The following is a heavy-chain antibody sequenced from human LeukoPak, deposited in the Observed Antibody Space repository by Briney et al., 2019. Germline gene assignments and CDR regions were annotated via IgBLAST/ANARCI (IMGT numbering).Heavy chain of an antibody. V-gene: IGHV3-23*01. J-gene: IGHJ4*02. D-gene: IGHD2-15*01. Sequence: GGSLRLSCAASGFTFRSYVMSWVRQAPGEGLEWVSLVSVSGDAPHDADSVKGRFTISRDNSKNTLYLQMNSLRADDTAVYYCAKRFCSGAGCPNYFDYWGQGTLVTVSS. CDR2: VSVSGDAP. CDR1: GFTFRSYV. CDR3: AKRFCSGAGCPNYFDY.